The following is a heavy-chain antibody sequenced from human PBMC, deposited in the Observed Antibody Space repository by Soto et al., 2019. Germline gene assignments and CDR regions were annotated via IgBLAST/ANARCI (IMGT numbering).Heavy chain of an antibody. D-gene: IGHD3-3*01. CDR2: IYYSGTT. V-gene: IGHV4-31*01. CDR3: ARVGTIFGVVTPGGDI. J-gene: IGHJ3*02. Sequence: SETLSPTCPVSGGSISSGVAYWSGSRQHPGKGLPWVGYIYYSGTTYYNWSLKSPVTISVHTSKNQFSLKLSSVTAPYTAVYYCARVGTIFGVVTPGGDIWGQGTMVT. CDR1: GGSISSGVAY.